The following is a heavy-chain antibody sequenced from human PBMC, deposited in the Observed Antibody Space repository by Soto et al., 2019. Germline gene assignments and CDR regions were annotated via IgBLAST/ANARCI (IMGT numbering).Heavy chain of an antibody. CDR3: ARLGVASHHFDH. Sequence: QVQLVESGGGLVKPGGSLRLSCAGAGFIFRDYFMTWICQSPGKGLEWVADINISGRMTHYADSVKGRFTMSRDNDKKSLYLQMDSLRVGDTAVYYCARLGVASHHFDHWGQGTLVTVSS. J-gene: IGHJ4*02. CDR1: GFIFRDYF. V-gene: IGHV3-11*01. D-gene: IGHD2-15*01. CDR2: INISGRMT.